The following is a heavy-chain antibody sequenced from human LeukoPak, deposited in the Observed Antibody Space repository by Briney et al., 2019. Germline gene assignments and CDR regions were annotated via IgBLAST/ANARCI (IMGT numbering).Heavy chain of an antibody. CDR1: GYTFTSYD. CDR3: ARGVGYSLTYYFDY. V-gene: IGHV1-8*01. D-gene: IGHD5-18*01. Sequence: ASVKVSCKASGYTFTSYDINWVRQATGQGLEWMGWMNPNSGNTGYAQKFQGRVTMTRNTSISTAYMELSSLRSEDTAVYYCARGVGYSLTYYFDYWGQGTLVTVSS. J-gene: IGHJ4*02. CDR2: MNPNSGNT.